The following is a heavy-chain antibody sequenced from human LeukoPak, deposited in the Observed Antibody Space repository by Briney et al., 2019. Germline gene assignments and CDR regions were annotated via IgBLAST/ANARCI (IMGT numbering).Heavy chain of an antibody. D-gene: IGHD5-18*01. Sequence: SETLSLTCTVSRGSISSSGYYWGWIRQPPGKGLEWIGSIYYSGSRYYNPSLNSRVTISVDTSKNQFSLKLSSVTAADTAVYYCARHYGYNYGYVDFWGQGTLVTVSS. CDR1: RGSISSSGYY. V-gene: IGHV4-39*01. CDR2: IYYSGSR. J-gene: IGHJ4*02. CDR3: ARHYGYNYGYVDF.